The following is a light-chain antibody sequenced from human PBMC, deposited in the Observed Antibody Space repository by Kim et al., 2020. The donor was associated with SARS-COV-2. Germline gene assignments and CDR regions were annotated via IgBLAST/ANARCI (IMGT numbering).Light chain of an antibody. V-gene: IGLV1-47*01. J-gene: IGLJ3*02. CDR3: AAWDDTLTAPV. CDR1: SSNIGSNY. CDR2: RND. Sequence: ELTQPPSASGTPGQRVTIPCSGRSSNIGSNYVYWYRQVPGTAPKLLIYRNDERPSGVPDRISGSKSGTSASLAISGLRSEDEADYYCAAWDDTLTAPVLGGGTQLTVL.